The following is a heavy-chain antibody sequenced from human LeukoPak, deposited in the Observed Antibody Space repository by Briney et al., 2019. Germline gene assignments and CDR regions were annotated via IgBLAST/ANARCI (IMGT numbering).Heavy chain of an antibody. CDR1: GGSFSGYY. D-gene: IGHD2-21*02. J-gene: IGHJ4*02. CDR3: AAGGYCGGDCYSPVDY. Sequence: PSGTLSLTCAVYGGSFSGYYWSWIRQPPGKGLEWIGEINHSGSTNYNPSLKSRCTISVDTSKNQFSLNPSSMTAADTAVYYCAAGGYCGGDCYSPVDYWGQGTLVTVSS. CDR2: INHSGST. V-gene: IGHV4-34*01.